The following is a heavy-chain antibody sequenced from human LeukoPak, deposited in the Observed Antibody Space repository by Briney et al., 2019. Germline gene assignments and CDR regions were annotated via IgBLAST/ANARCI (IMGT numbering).Heavy chain of an antibody. CDR1: GYTFTSYA. CDR3: AGAGGEDAFDI. J-gene: IGHJ3*02. V-gene: IGHV1-3*01. Sequence: ASVKVSCTASGYTFTSYAMHWVRQAPGQRLEWMGWINAGNGNTKYSQKFQGRVTITRDTSASTAYMELSSLRSEDTAVYYCAGAGGEDAFDIWGQGTMVTVSS. D-gene: IGHD3-16*01. CDR2: INAGNGNT.